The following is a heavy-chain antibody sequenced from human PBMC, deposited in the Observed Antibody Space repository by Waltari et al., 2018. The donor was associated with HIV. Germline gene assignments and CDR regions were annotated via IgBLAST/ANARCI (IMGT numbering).Heavy chain of an antibody. CDR2: MNPNSGNT. D-gene: IGHD2-15*01. CDR1: GYTFTSYD. J-gene: IGHJ3*02. Sequence: QVQLVQSGAEVKKPGASVKVSCKASGYTFTSYDINWVRQATGQGLGWMGWMNPNSGNTGYAQKFQGRVTMTRNTSISTAYMELSSLRSEDTAVYYCARMVVVAARTNDAFDIWGQGTMVTVSS. V-gene: IGHV1-8*01. CDR3: ARMVVVAARTNDAFDI.